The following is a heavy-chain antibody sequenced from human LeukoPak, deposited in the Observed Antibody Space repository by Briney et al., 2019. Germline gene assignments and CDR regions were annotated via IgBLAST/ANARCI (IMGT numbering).Heavy chain of an antibody. Sequence: GGALRLSCAASGFTFSSYGMYWVRQAPGQGLGWVAVISYDGSNKYSADSVKGRFTISRDNSKNTLYLQMNSLRAENTAVYYCAKEGTMGWFDPWGQGTLVTVSS. CDR1: GFTFSSYG. D-gene: IGHD3-10*01. CDR3: AKEGTMGWFDP. CDR2: ISYDGSNK. V-gene: IGHV3-30*18. J-gene: IGHJ5*02.